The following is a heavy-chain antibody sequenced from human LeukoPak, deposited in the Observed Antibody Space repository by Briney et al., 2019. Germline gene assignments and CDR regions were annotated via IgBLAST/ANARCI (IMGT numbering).Heavy chain of an antibody. V-gene: IGHV3-30-3*01. CDR1: GFTFSSYA. CDR3: AREYYGSGSYTRSLDY. J-gene: IGHJ4*02. D-gene: IGHD3-10*01. Sequence: GGSLRLSCAASGFTFSSYAMHWVRQAPGKGLEWVAIITYDGSSQFYADSVKGRFTISRDNSKNTLYLQMNSLRAEDTAVYYCAREYYGSGSYTRSLDYWGQGTLVTVSS. CDR2: ITYDGSSQ.